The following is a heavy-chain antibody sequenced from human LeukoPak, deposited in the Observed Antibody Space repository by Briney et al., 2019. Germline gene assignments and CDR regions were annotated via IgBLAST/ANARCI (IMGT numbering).Heavy chain of an antibody. CDR1: GFTFSSYW. CDR3: ARGYGDFKYYFDY. V-gene: IGHV3-64*01. CDR2: ISSNGGST. Sequence: GGSLRLSCAASGFTFSSYWMSWVRQAPGKGLEYVSAISSNGGSTYYANSVKGRFTISRDNSKNTLYLQMGSLRAEDMAVYYCARGYGDFKYYFDYWGQGTLVTVSS. D-gene: IGHD4-17*01. J-gene: IGHJ4*02.